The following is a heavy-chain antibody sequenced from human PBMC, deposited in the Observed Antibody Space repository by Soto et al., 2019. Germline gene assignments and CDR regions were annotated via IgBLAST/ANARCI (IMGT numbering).Heavy chain of an antibody. Sequence: EVQLVQSGAEVKKPGESLKISCKGSGYSFTDYWIGWVPQMPGTGLAWMGIIYPGDSDTRYSPSFQGQVTISVDKSISTVYLRWSTLKASDTAMYFSARHWGSGWYVDYWGHGTLVTVSS. CDR2: IYPGDSDT. D-gene: IGHD6-19*01. CDR3: ARHWGSGWYVDY. V-gene: IGHV5-51*01. CDR1: GYSFTDYW. J-gene: IGHJ4*01.